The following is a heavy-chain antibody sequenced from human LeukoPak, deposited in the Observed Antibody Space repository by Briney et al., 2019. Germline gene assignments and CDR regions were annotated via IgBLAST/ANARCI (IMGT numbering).Heavy chain of an antibody. CDR3: GRPGVPVSSFSALDI. CDR2: IYPGDSDT. J-gene: IGHJ3*02. D-gene: IGHD2-2*01. Sequence: GESLKISSKGSGYSFTSFWIAWVRQMPGKGVEWMGIIYPGDSDTSYSPSFQGQVPISDDKSISTAYLQWRSLKASEPAMYSCGRPGVPVSSFSALDIWGEGTLLSLSS. CDR1: GYSFTSFW. V-gene: IGHV5-51*01.